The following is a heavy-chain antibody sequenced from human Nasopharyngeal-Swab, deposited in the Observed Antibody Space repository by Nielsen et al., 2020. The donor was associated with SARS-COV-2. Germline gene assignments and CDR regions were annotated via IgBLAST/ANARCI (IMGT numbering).Heavy chain of an antibody. CDR2: ISGSGNTI. D-gene: IGHD3-3*01. J-gene: IGHJ4*02. CDR3: ARDWRYFEY. V-gene: IGHV3-48*03. Sequence: WIRQPPGKGLEWVSYISGSGNTIYYADSVKGRFTMSRDNAKNSLYLQVNSLRAEDTAVYYCARDWRYFEYWSQGTLVTVSS.